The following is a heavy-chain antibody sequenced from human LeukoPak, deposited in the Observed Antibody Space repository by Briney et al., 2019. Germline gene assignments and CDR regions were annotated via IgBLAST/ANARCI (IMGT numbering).Heavy chain of an antibody. CDR2: ISGSSAYI. Sequence: PGGSLRLSCAASGFTFTTYWMTWVRQAPGKGLEWVSSISGSSAYIYNADSLKGRSTISRDNAKNSLYLQMDSLRAEDTAVYYCARDRTYYYDSSASIDYWGQGTLVTVSS. J-gene: IGHJ4*02. V-gene: IGHV3-21*01. CDR3: ARDRTYYYDSSASIDY. CDR1: GFTFTTYW. D-gene: IGHD3-22*01.